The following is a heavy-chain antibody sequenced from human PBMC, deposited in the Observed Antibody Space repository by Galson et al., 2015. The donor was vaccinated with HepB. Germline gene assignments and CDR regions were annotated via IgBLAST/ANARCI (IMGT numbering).Heavy chain of an antibody. J-gene: IGHJ4*02. Sequence: SLRLSCAASGFNFNDYAMHXVRQAPGKGLEWXXAISPDGSYRPYADSVKGRFTISRDNSDNTLSLQMNSLRPEDTAIYYCAKDVYSWGAVGTIDYWGRGTLVTVSS. CDR2: ISPDGSYR. CDR1: GFNFNDYA. V-gene: IGHV3-30*18. D-gene: IGHD6-13*01. CDR3: AKDVYSWGAVGTIDY.